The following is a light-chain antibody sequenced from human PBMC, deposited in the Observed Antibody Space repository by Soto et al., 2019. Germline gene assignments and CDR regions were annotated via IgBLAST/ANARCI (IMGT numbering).Light chain of an antibody. V-gene: IGLV2-14*01. CDR3: SSYTSSSTLWV. CDR2: GVS. CDR1: RSDIGSYNY. J-gene: IGLJ3*02. Sequence: QSVLTQPASVSGSPGQSITISCSGTRSDIGSYNYVAWYQQFPGKTPKILIYGVSNRPSGVSSRFSGSKSGNTASLTISGLQAEDEADYYCSSYTSSSTLWVFGGGTKLTVL.